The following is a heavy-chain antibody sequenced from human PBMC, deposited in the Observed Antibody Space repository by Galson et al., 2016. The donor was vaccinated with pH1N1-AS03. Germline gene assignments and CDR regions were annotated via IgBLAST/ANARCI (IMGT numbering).Heavy chain of an antibody. CDR1: GIPFSSHW. V-gene: IGHV3-74*01. D-gene: IGHD1-26*01. CDR3: TNSLVY. J-gene: IGHJ4*02. Sequence: SLRLSCAASGIPFSSHWMHWIRQVPGKGLEWVSQINTDGTETIYADSVKGRFTISRDNAKNTLYLQMDSLRAEDTAMYYCTNSLVYWGQGTLVTVSS. CDR2: INTDGTET.